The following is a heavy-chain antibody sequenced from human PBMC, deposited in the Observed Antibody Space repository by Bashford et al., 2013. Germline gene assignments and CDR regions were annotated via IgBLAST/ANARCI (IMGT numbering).Heavy chain of an antibody. D-gene: IGHD1-1*01. CDR2: IYYSGST. J-gene: IGHJ5*02. CDR3: ARGTRTFDP. V-gene: IGHV4-59*08. CDR1: GGSISSYY. Sequence: SETLSLTCTVSGGSISSYYWSWIRQPPGKGLEWIGYIYYSGSTNYNPSLKSRVTISVDTSKNQFSLKLSSVTAADTAVYYCARGTRTFDPWGQGTLVTVSS.